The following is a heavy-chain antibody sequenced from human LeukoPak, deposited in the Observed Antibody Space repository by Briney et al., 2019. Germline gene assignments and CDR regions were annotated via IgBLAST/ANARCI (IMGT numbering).Heavy chain of an antibody. J-gene: IGHJ4*02. CDR2: IYWDDDK. D-gene: IGHD1-26*01. CDR3: PPRPPIYSGSYVFGY. V-gene: IGHV2-5*02. CDR1: GFSLSTSGVG. Sequence: SGPTLVKPTQTLTLTCTFSGFSLSTSGVGVGWIRQPPGKALEWLALIYWDDDKRYSPSLKSRLTITKDTSKTQVVLTMTNMDPVDTATYYCPPRPPIYSGSYVFGYRGQGTLVTVSS.